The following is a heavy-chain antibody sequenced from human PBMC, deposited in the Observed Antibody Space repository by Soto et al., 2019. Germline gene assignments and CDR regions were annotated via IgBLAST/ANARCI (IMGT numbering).Heavy chain of an antibody. J-gene: IGHJ4*02. V-gene: IGHV3-15*01. CDR1: GFTFSNVW. CDR2: IKSKTDGGTT. CDR3: STAPISL. Sequence: PGGSLRLSCVFSGFTFSNVWMSWVRQAPGKGLEWVGRIKSKTDGGTTNYAAPVKGRFTISRDDSKNTLYLQMNSLKTEDTAVYFCSTAPISLWGQGTLVTVSS.